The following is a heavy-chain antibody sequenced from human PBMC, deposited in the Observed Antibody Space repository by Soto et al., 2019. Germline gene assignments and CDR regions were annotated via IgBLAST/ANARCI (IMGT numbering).Heavy chain of an antibody. J-gene: IGHJ4*02. CDR3: ARDAEQWLFDY. Sequence: GGSLRLSCAASGFTFSSYGMHWFRQAPGKGLEWVAVISYDGSNKYYADSVKGRFTISRDNSKNTLYLQMNSLRAEDTAVYYCARDAEQWLFDYWGQGTLVTVSS. CDR1: GFTFSSYG. D-gene: IGHD6-19*01. V-gene: IGHV3-30*03. CDR2: ISYDGSNK.